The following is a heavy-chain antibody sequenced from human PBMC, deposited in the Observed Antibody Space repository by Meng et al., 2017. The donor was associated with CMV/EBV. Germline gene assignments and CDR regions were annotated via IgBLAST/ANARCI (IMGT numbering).Heavy chain of an antibody. CDR1: GGTFSSYT. CDR2: IRYDGSNK. CDR3: AKDTIFGVDLNYYGMDV. D-gene: IGHD3-3*01. Sequence: SCKASGGTFSSYTISWVRQAPGKGLEWVAFIRYDGSNKYYADSVKGRFTISRDNSKNTLYLQMNSLRAEDTAVYYCAKDTIFGVDLNYYGMDVWGQGTTVTVSS. V-gene: IGHV3-30*02. J-gene: IGHJ6*02.